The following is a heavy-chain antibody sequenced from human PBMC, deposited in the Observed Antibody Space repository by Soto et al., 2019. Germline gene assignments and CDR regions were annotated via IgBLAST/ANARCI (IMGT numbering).Heavy chain of an antibody. D-gene: IGHD6-6*01. CDR2: INTDGSDT. CDR1: GFTFSSDW. J-gene: IGHJ4*02. V-gene: IGHV3-74*01. Sequence: EVQLVESGGGLAQPGGSLRLSCAASGFTFSSDWMHWVRQAPGKGLVWVSRINTDGSDTSYADSVKGRFTISRDNAKNMLYLQMNSLRDEDTAGYDGTRDRPGPQHYFDYWGQGNMVTVSS. CDR3: TRDRPGPQHYFDY.